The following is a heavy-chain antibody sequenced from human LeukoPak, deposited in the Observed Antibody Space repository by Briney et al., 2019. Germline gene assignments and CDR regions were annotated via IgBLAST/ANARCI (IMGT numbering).Heavy chain of an antibody. V-gene: IGHV3-23*01. J-gene: IGHJ4*02. CDR2: ISGSGGGT. CDR1: GFTFRSYA. Sequence: PGGSLRLSCSASGFTFRSYAMSWVRQAPGKGLEWVSAISGSGGGTYYADSVKGQFTISRDNSKNTLYLQMNSLRAEDTAVYFCVRSGWPNDYFDYWGQGTLVTVSS. D-gene: IGHD6-19*01. CDR3: VRSGWPNDYFDY.